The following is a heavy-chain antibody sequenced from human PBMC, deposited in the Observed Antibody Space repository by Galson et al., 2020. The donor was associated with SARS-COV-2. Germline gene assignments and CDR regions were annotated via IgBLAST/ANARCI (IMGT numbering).Heavy chain of an antibody. J-gene: IGHJ5*02. Sequence: ASVKVSCKVSGYTLTELSMHWVRQAPGKGLEWMGGFDPEDGETIYAQKFQGRVTMTEDTSTDTAYMELSSLRSEDTAVYYCATGTAMVTGWWFDPWGQGTLVTVSS. CDR3: ATGTAMVTGWWFDP. V-gene: IGHV1-24*01. CDR2: FDPEDGET. CDR1: GYTLTELS. D-gene: IGHD5-18*01.